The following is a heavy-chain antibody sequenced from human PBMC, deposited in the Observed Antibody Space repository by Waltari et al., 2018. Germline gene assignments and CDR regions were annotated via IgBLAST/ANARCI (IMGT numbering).Heavy chain of an antibody. CDR1: GGSISSSSYY. CDR3: ARDELVVYAHKLYYYYYGMDV. CDR2: IYYSGST. V-gene: IGHV4-39*07. D-gene: IGHD2-8*02. Sequence: QLQLQESGPGLVKPSETLSLTCTVSGGSISSSSYYWGWIRQPPGKGLEWIGSIYYSGSTYYNPSLKSRVTISVDTSKNQFSLKLSSVTAADTAVYYCARDELVVYAHKLYYYYYGMDVWGQGTTVTVSS. J-gene: IGHJ6*02.